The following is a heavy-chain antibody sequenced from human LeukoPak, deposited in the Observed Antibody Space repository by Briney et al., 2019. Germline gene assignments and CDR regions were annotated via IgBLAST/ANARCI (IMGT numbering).Heavy chain of an antibody. CDR2: ISSSSSYI. J-gene: IGHJ4*02. D-gene: IGHD2-2*02. CDR1: GFTFGSYG. Sequence: GGSLRLSCAASGFTFGSYGMHWVRQAPGKGLEWVSSISSSSSYIYYADSVKGRFTISRDNAKNSLYLQMNSLRAEDTAVYYCSSDIVVVPAAIQTTGFDYWGQGTLVTVSS. CDR3: SSDIVVVPAAIQTTGFDY. V-gene: IGHV3-21*01.